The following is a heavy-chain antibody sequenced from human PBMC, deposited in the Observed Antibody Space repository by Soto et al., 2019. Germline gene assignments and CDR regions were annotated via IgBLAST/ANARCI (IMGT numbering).Heavy chain of an antibody. V-gene: IGHV1-18*01. CDR2: ISVEKGDT. J-gene: IGHJ2*01. D-gene: IGHD2-15*01. CDR3: ARCYCSVGSCFTCWHFDL. Sequence: QVQVVQSGAEVKKPGASVKVACKASGYTFSTFGMSWVRQAPGQGLEWMGWISVEKGDTNSAQKFQDIVTMTTYTSTGTAYMELRSLTSDDTAVYYCARCYCSVGSCFTCWHFDLWGRGTLVTVSS. CDR1: GYTFSTFG.